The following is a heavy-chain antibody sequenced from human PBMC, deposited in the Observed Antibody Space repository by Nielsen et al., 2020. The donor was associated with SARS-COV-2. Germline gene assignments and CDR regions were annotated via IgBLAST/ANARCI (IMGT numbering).Heavy chain of an antibody. J-gene: IGHJ6*02. D-gene: IGHD3-3*01. CDR1: GFTFSDYY. Sequence: GGSLRLSCAASGFTFSDYYMSWIRQAPGKGLECLSYISSRSDYTNYADSVKGRITISRDNAKNTLYLQMNSLSAEDSAVYYCARDPIFGFYGLDVWGQGTTVTVSS. V-gene: IGHV3-11*05. CDR3: ARDPIFGFYGLDV. CDR2: ISSRSDYT.